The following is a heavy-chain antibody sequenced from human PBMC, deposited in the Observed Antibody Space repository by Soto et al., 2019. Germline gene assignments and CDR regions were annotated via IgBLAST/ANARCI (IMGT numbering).Heavy chain of an antibody. CDR2: IYTGGTT. D-gene: IGHD5-12*01. J-gene: IGHJ4*02. CDR3: HGYGY. V-gene: IGHV3-53*01. CDR1: GFTVSSSNY. Sequence: ELQRVESGGGLIQPGGSLRLSCVVSGFTVSSSNYMSWVRQAPGKGLEWVSVIYTGGTTYYADSVKGRFTISRDNSKNTLYLQMNSLRAEDTAVYYCHGYGYWGQGTLVTVSS.